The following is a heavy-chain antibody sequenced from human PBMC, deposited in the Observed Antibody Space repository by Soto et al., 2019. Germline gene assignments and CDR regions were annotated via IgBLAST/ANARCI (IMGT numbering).Heavy chain of an antibody. D-gene: IGHD2-2*01. V-gene: IGHV1-18*01. CDR1: GYTFTSYG. CDR2: ISAYNGNT. Sequence: QVQLVQSGAEVKKPGASVKVSCKASGYTFTSYGISWVRQAPGQGLEWMGWISAYNGNTNYAQKLQGRVTMTTDTSTSTAYMELRSLRTVDTAVYYWAGVLEDIVVVPAATSGDYYAREVWVKGTTVTVSS. CDR3: AGVLEDIVVVPAATSGDYYAREV. J-gene: IGHJ6*04.